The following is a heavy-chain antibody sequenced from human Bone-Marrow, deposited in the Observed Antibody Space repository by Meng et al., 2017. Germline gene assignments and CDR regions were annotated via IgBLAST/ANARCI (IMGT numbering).Heavy chain of an antibody. V-gene: IGHV5-51*01. D-gene: IGHD6-13*01. CDR1: GYTFTSYY. CDR3: ARLGAGIAAAGTTPPPFDY. Sequence: KVSCKASGYTFTSYYMHWVRQAPGQGLEWMGIIYPGDSDTRYSPSFQGQVTISADKSISTAYLQWSSLKASDTAMYYCARLGAGIAAAGTTPPPFDYWGQGTLVTVSS. J-gene: IGHJ4*02. CDR2: IYPGDSDT.